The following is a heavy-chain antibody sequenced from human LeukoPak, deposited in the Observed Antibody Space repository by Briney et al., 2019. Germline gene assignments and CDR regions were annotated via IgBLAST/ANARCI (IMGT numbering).Heavy chain of an antibody. CDR1: GGSISSHY. J-gene: IGHJ4*02. CDR3: ARDQLGTFDY. Sequence: SETLSLTCTVSGGSISSHYWSWIRQPPGKGLEWIGYIYYSGSTNYNPSLKSRVTISVDTSKNQFSLKLSSVTAADTAVYYCARDQLGTFDYWGQGTLVTVS. V-gene: IGHV4-59*11. D-gene: IGHD7-27*01. CDR2: IYYSGST.